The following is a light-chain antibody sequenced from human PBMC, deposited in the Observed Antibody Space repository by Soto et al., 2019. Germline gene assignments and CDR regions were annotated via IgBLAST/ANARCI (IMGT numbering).Light chain of an antibody. Sequence: IHMTHAPSTLSASVLDRVSITCRASQSIIIWLAWYQQEPGKAPKLLIYKASSLESGVPSRLSGSGSGPAFTLTISSLQPDDFATYSSQQYNSYPLTFGGGPKVDTK. CDR2: KAS. V-gene: IGKV1-5*03. CDR1: QSIIIW. J-gene: IGKJ4*01. CDR3: QQYNSYPLT.